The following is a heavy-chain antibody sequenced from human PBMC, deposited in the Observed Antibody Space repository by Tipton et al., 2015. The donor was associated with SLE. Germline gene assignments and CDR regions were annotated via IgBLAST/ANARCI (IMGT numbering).Heavy chain of an antibody. V-gene: IGHV1-69*04. Sequence: QSGPEVKKPGSSVKVSCKASGGTFSSYTINWVRQAPGQGLEWMGRIIPILGIANYAQKFQGRVTITADKSTSTAYMELSSLRSEDTAVYYCARAPGSGSYGGFDYWGQGTLVTVSS. J-gene: IGHJ4*02. CDR1: GGTFSSYT. CDR2: IIPILGIA. D-gene: IGHD1-26*01. CDR3: ARAPGSGSYGGFDY.